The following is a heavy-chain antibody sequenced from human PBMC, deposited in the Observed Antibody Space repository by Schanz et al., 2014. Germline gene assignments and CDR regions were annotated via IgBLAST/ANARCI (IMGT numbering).Heavy chain of an antibody. J-gene: IGHJ5*02. CDR3: ARGRVLES. D-gene: IGHD1-1*01. CDR2: ISASGGDT. CDR1: GFTFSTDA. Sequence: EVQLVESGGGLVQPGGSLRLSCAASGFTFSTDAMSWVRQAPGKGLEWLSVISASGGDTYYADSVKGRFTISRDNSKNTLYLQMNSLRPEDTAVYYCARGRVLESWGQGTLVTVSS. V-gene: IGHV3-23*04.